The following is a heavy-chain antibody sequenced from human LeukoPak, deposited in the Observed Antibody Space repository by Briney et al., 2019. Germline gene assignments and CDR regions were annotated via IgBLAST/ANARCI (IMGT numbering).Heavy chain of an antibody. V-gene: IGHV1-8*01. J-gene: IGHJ5*02. CDR1: GYTFTSYD. D-gene: IGHD3-16*02. CDR3: ARALASKNYDYVWGSYRYTNWFDP. Sequence: ASVNVSCTASGYTFTSYDTNWVRQAPGQGLERMGWMNTNSGNTACAQKFQGRVTVTRNTSISTAYMELSRLRSEDTAVYYCARALASKNYDYVWGSYRYTNWFDPWGQGTLVTVSS. CDR2: MNTNSGNT.